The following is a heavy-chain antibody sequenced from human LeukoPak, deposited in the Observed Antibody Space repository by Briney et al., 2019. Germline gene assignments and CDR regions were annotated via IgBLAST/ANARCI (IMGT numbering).Heavy chain of an antibody. CDR3: ARCYAYGTTWFGGLDV. D-gene: IGHD3-16*01. CDR1: GFTFSSYA. V-gene: IGHV3-23*01. Sequence: WGSLRLSCAASGFTFSSYAMSWVRQAPGKGLEWVSAISGSGGSTYYADSVKGRFTISRDNSKNTLYLQMNSLRAEDTAVYYCARCYAYGTTWFGGLDVWGQGTTVTVSS. J-gene: IGHJ6*02. CDR2: ISGSGGST.